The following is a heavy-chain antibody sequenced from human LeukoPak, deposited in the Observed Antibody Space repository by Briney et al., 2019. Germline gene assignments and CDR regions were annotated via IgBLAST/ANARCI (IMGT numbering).Heavy chain of an antibody. Sequence: EGSLRLSCAASGFTFSSYYMTWVRQAPGKGLEWVANVKPDGSENYYVDSVKGRFTISRDNAKNSLYLQMNGLRAEDTAVYYCARGRYCSGAGCWFDYWGQGTLVTVSS. CDR1: GFTFSSYY. D-gene: IGHD2-15*01. CDR2: VKPDGSEN. J-gene: IGHJ4*02. V-gene: IGHV3-7*01. CDR3: ARGRYCSGAGCWFDY.